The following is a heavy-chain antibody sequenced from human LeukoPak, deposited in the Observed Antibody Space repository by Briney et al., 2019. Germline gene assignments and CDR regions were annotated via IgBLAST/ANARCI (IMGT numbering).Heavy chain of an antibody. V-gene: IGHV3-74*01. CDR2: INSDGSSA. D-gene: IGHD6-19*01. CDR1: GFTFSYYW. CDR3: ARSGYSSGWYVNY. Sequence: GGSLRLSCAASGFTFSYYWMHWVRQAPGKGLVWVSRINSDGSSASYADSVKGRFTISRDNAKNTLYLQMNSLRAEDTAVYYCARSGYSSGWYVNYWGQGTLVTVSS. J-gene: IGHJ4*02.